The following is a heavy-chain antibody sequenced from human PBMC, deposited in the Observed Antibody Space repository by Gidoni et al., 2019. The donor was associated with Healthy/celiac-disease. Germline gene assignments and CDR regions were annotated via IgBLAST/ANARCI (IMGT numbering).Heavy chain of an antibody. CDR2: IDPRDSYT. Sequence: EVQLVQSGAEVKKPGESLRISCKGSGDSFTSYWSSRVRQMPGKGLEWMGRIDPRDSYTNSSPSFQGHVTISADKSISTAYLQWSSLKASDTAMYYCASHPGIAVAGPSPHSFWFDPWGQGTLVTVSS. J-gene: IGHJ5*02. D-gene: IGHD6-19*01. CDR1: GDSFTSYW. CDR3: ASHPGIAVAGPSPHSFWFDP. V-gene: IGHV5-10-1*03.